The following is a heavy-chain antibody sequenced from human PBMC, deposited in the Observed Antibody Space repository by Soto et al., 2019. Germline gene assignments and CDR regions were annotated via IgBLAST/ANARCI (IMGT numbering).Heavy chain of an antibody. V-gene: IGHV1-69*01. D-gene: IGHD5-18*01. Sequence: QVQLVQSGAEVKKPGSSVKVSCKASGGTFSSYAISWVRQAPGQGLEWMGGIIPIFGTANYAQKFQGRVTMTADESTSTAYMELSSLRSEDTAVYYCARWDTAMVTYYYYGMDVWGQGTTVTVSS. CDR1: GGTFSSYA. CDR3: ARWDTAMVTYYYYGMDV. J-gene: IGHJ6*02. CDR2: IIPIFGTA.